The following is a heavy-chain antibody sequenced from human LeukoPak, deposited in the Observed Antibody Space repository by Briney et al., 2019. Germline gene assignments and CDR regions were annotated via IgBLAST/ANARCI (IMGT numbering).Heavy chain of an antibody. V-gene: IGHV3-11*01. D-gene: IGHD2-2*01. CDR3: APRVPAAITGD. CDR1: GFTFSDYY. CDR2: ISSSGRTI. J-gene: IGHJ4*02. Sequence: GGSLRLSCAASGFTFSDYYMSWIRQAPGKGLEWLSCISSSGRTIYYADSVKGRFTISRDNSKNTLYLQMNSLRAEDTAVYYCAPRVPAAITGDWGQGTLVTVSS.